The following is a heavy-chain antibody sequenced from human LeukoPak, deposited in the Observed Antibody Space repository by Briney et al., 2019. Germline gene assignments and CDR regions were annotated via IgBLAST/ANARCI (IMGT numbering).Heavy chain of an antibody. CDR3: ARLTRLSTSPDRYYLDY. Sequence: ASETLSLTCTVSGDSISSYYWSWIRQPPGKGLEWIGYIYTSGGTNYIPSLKGRVTISIDTSRNQFSLKLSSVTAADSAVYYCARLTRLSTSPDRYYLDYWGQGTLVTVSS. V-gene: IGHV4-4*09. CDR1: GDSISSYY. D-gene: IGHD6-6*01. CDR2: IYTSGGT. J-gene: IGHJ4*02.